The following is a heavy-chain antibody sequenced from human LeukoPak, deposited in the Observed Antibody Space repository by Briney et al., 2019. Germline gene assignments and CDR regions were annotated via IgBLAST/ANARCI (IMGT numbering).Heavy chain of an antibody. J-gene: IGHJ4*02. CDR3: ARGGPDSSDYSSLFDY. CDR2: DGSSR. V-gene: IGHV3-74*01. D-gene: IGHD3-22*01. Sequence: GGSLRLSCAASGFNFSSYWMSWVRQAPGKGLVWVSRDGSSRNYADSVKGRFTISRDNAKNTLHLQMTSLRAEDTAVYYCARGGPDSSDYSSLFDYWGRGILVTVSS. CDR1: GFNFSSYW.